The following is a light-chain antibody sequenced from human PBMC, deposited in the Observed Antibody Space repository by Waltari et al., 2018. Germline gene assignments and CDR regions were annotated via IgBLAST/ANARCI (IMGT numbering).Light chain of an antibody. CDR1: ESIASH. Sequence: EIVLTQSPATLSLSPGQRATLSCRASESIASHLAWFRQKPGQPPRLRIYDASTRATGIPARFSGSGFETDFTLTISSLEPEDFAVYFCQQGSMWPLTFGGGTKVEIK. J-gene: IGKJ4*01. V-gene: IGKV3-11*01. CDR2: DAS. CDR3: QQGSMWPLT.